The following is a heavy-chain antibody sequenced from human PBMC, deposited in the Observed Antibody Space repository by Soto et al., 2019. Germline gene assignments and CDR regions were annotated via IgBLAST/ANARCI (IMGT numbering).Heavy chain of an antibody. CDR2: IIPILGIA. D-gene: IGHD3-22*01. CDR3: ARGTYDSSGYYSQGYYYYGMDV. J-gene: IGHJ6*02. V-gene: IGHV1-69*02. Sequence: QVQLVQSGAEVKKPGSSVKVSCKASGGTFSSYTISWVRQAPGQGLEWMGRIIPILGIANYAQKFQGRVTITADKSTSTAYMELSSLRSEDTAVYYCARGTYDSSGYYSQGYYYYGMDVWGQGTTVTVSS. CDR1: GGTFSSYT.